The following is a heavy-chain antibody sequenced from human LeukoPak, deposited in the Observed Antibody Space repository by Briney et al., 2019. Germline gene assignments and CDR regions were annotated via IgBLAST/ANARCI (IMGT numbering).Heavy chain of an antibody. D-gene: IGHD6-6*01. V-gene: IGHV4-34*01. J-gene: IGHJ4*02. CDR2: INHSGST. Sequence: SETLSLTCAVYGGSFSGYYWSWIRQPPGKGLEWIGEINHSGSTNYNPSLKSRVTISVDTSKNQFSLKLSSVTAADTAVYYCARSTHSSSSGYYFDYWGQGTLVTVSS. CDR3: ARSTHSSSSGYYFDY. CDR1: GGSFSGYY.